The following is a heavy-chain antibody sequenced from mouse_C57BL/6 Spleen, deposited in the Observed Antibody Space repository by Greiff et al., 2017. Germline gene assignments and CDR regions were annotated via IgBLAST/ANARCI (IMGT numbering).Heavy chain of an antibody. D-gene: IGHD1-1*01. CDR3: ATYGMGNYYDY. V-gene: IGHV1-59*01. CDR2: IDPSDSYT. Sequence: VQLQQPGAELVRPGTSVKLSSKASGYTFTSYWMHWVKQRPGQGLEWIGVIDPSDSYTNYNQKFKGKATLTVDTSSSTAYMQLSSLTSKDSAVYYGATYGMGNYYDYWGQGTTRSVAS. CDR1: GYTFTSYW. J-gene: IGHJ2*01.